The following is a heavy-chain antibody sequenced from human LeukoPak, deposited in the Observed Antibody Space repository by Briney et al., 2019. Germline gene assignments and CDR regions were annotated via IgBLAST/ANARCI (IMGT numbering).Heavy chain of an antibody. CDR1: GFTFSSYG. Sequence: GRSLRLSCAASGFTFSSYGMHWVRQAPGKGLEWVAVIWYDGSNKYYADSVKGRFTISRDNSKNTLYLQMNSLRAEDTAVYYCAKDLFRSGDSSGYYFPFDYWGQGTLVTVSS. D-gene: IGHD3-22*01. CDR2: IWYDGSNK. V-gene: IGHV3-33*06. CDR3: AKDLFRSGDSSGYYFPFDY. J-gene: IGHJ4*02.